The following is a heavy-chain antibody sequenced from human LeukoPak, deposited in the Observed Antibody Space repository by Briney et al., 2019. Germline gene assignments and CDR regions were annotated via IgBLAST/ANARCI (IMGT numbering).Heavy chain of an antibody. CDR1: GFTFSSYA. CDR2: ISGSGGST. D-gene: IGHD3-10*01. CDR3: AKDRLLWFGELFCYFDY. Sequence: GGSLRLSCAASGFTFSSYAMSWVRQAPGKGLEWVSAISGSGGSTYYADSVKGRFTTSRDNSKNTLYLQMNSLRAEDTAVYYCAKDRLLWFGELFCYFDYWGQGTLVTVSS. V-gene: IGHV3-23*01. J-gene: IGHJ4*02.